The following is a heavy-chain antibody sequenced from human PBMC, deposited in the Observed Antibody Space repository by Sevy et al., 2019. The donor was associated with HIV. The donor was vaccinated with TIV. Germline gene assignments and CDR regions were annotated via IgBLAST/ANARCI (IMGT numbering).Heavy chain of an antibody. V-gene: IGHV3-21*06. J-gene: IGHJ5*02. Sequence: GSLRLSCVASGFTFSSYSMNWVRQAPGKGLEWVSSISSSSSYIYYADSVKGRFTISRDNAKNSLYLQMNSLRAEDTAVYYCARDPEYSSSSPYNWFDPWGQGTLVTVSS. D-gene: IGHD6-6*01. CDR2: ISSSSSYI. CDR1: GFTFSSYS. CDR3: ARDPEYSSSSPYNWFDP.